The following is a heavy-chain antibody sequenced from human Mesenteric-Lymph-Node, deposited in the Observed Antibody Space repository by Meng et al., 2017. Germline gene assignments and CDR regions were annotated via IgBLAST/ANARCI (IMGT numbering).Heavy chain of an antibody. CDR2: IWYDGTDK. V-gene: IGHV3-33*01. Sequence: QGQRGESGGGVGQRGRALRLSCAAAGFTFGTDGMHWVRQAPGKGLEWVAVIWYDGTDKFYGDSVKGRFTISRDNSKNTLFLQMNSLTVDDTAVYYCARADDNWIIIEYWGQGTLVTVSS. D-gene: IGHD1-20*01. CDR3: ARADDNWIIIEY. J-gene: IGHJ4*02. CDR1: GFTFGTDG.